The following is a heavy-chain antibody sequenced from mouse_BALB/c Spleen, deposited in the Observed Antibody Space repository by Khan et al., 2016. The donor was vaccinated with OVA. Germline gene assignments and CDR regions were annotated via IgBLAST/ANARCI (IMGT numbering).Heavy chain of an antibody. V-gene: IGHV3-2*02. Sequence: EVQLQESGPGLVKPSQSLSLTCTVSGYSITSDYAWNWIRQFPGNKLEWMGYISSTGSTSYNPSLKSRISITRDTSKNQFFLHLNSVTSEDAATYYCARAFSYSDSYAMDYWGQGTSVTVSS. CDR2: ISSTGST. J-gene: IGHJ4*01. CDR1: GYSITSDYA. CDR3: ARAFSYSDSYAMDY. D-gene: IGHD2-13*01.